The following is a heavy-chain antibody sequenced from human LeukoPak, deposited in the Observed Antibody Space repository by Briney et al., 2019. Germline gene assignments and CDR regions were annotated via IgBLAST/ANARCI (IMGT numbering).Heavy chain of an antibody. D-gene: IGHD6-19*01. CDR3: AGGLDIAVAGPGGYFDY. J-gene: IGHJ4*02. Sequence: GGSLRLSCAASGFTFRDYHMNWIRQAPGKGLEWVSYISPGGDATYFADSVKGRFTISRDNAKNSLYLQMNSLTAEDTAVYYCAGGLDIAVAGPGGYFDYWGQGTLVTVSS. CDR1: GFTFRDYH. CDR2: ISPGGDAT. V-gene: IGHV3-11*01.